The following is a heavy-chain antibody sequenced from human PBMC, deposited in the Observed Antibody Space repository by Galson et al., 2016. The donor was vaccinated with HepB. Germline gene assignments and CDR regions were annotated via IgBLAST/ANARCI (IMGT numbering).Heavy chain of an antibody. Sequence: SLRLSCAASGFTFGDYAMRWFRQAPGKGLEWVGFIRRKAYGGTTEYAASVKGRFTISRDDSKSIAYLQMNSLKTEDTAVYYCTRGGWSRESYFDYWGQGTLVTVSS. CDR1: GFTFGDYA. CDR2: IRRKAYGGTT. CDR3: TRGGWSRESYFDY. J-gene: IGHJ4*02. V-gene: IGHV3-49*03. D-gene: IGHD1-26*01.